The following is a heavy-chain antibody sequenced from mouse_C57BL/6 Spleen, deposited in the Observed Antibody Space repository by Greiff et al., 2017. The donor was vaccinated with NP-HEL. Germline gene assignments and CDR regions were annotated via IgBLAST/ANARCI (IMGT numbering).Heavy chain of an antibody. CDR1: GFTFSSYA. CDR3: TREGNYYGRAWFAY. V-gene: IGHV5-9-1*02. J-gene: IGHJ3*01. Sequence: EVQVVESGEGLVKPGGSLKLSCAASGFTFSSYAMSWVRQTPEKRLEWVAYISSGGDYIYYADTVKGRFTISRDNARNTLYLQMSSLKSEDTAMYYCTREGNYYGRAWFAYWGQGTLVTVSA. D-gene: IGHD1-1*01. CDR2: ISSGGDYI.